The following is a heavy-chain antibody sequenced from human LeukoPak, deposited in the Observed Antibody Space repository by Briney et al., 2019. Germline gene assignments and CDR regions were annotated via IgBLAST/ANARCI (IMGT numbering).Heavy chain of an antibody. Sequence: SETLSLTCTVSDGSISDSSYYWGWIRQPPGKGLEWIGSIHFTGTTNYNPSLRSRVTISVDTSKSQFSLRLSSVTAADTAVYYCARHVVGLSADFVVNYFDYWGQGTLVTVSS. J-gene: IGHJ4*02. D-gene: IGHD3-10*01. CDR2: IHFTGTT. CDR3: ARHVVGLSADFVVNYFDY. CDR1: DGSISDSSYY. V-gene: IGHV4-39*01.